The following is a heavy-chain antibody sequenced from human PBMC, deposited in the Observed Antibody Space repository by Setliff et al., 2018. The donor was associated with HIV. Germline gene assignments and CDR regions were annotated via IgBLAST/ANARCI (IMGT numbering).Heavy chain of an antibody. CDR1: GYTFTNYA. CDR2: INAGNGNI. V-gene: IGHV1-3*01. Sequence: ASVKVSCKASGYTFTNYAMHWVRQAPGQRLEWMGWINAGNGNIEYSQKFQGRVTISRDTSASTAYMELSSLRSEDTAVYYCAGGEVAVDYWGQGTLVTVSS. J-gene: IGHJ4*02. D-gene: IGHD5-12*01. CDR3: AGGEVAVDY.